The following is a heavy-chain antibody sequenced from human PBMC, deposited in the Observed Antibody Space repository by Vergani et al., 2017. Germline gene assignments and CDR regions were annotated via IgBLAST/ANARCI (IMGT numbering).Heavy chain of an antibody. V-gene: IGHV4-39*07. CDR3: ARGGGYIYGYVDY. CDR1: GGSISSSSYY. J-gene: IGHJ4*02. Sequence: QLQLQESGPGLVKPSETLSLTCTVSGGSISSSSYYWGWIRQPPGKGLEWIGSIYYSGSTYYNPSLKSRVTISVDTSKNQFSLKLSSVTAADTAVYYCARGGGYIYGYVDYWGQGTLVTVSS. CDR2: IYYSGST. D-gene: IGHD5-18*01.